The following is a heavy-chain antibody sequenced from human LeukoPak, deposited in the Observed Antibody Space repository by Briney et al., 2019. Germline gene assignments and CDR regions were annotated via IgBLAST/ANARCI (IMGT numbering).Heavy chain of an antibody. CDR1: GYTFISYG. J-gene: IGHJ2*01. CDR3: ARGLGVVTAQSEQPKPRYFDL. Sequence: ASVKVSCKASGYTFISYGISWVRHAPGQGLEWMGWISGYNGNTNYAQNLQGRVTMTTDTSTSTAYMELRSLRSDDTAVYYCARGLGVVTAQSEQPKPRYFDLWGRGTQVTVSS. V-gene: IGHV1-18*01. CDR2: ISGYNGNT. D-gene: IGHD2-21*02.